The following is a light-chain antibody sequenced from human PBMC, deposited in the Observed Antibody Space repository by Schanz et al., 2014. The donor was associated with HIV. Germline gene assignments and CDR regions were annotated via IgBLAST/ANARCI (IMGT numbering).Light chain of an antibody. Sequence: QSALTQPTSVSGSPGQSITISCTGASMAFSSSNFVSWYQQHPGKAPKLVISDFANRPSGISPRFSASKSDNTASLTISGLQAEDEGDYYCCSCTNTNTWVFGGGTKLTVL. CDR1: SMAFSSSNF. V-gene: IGLV2-14*03. CDR2: DFA. CDR3: CSCTNTNTWV. J-gene: IGLJ3*02.